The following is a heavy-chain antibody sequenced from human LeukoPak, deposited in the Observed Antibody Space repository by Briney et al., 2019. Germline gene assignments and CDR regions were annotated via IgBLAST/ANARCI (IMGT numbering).Heavy chain of an antibody. J-gene: IGHJ4*02. CDR1: GFTFSSYA. Sequence: GGSLRLSCAASGFTFSSYAMSWVRQAPGKGLEWVSAISGSGGSTYYADSVKGRFTISRDNSKNTLYLQVNSLRAEDTAVYYCAKVWDIVVVPAPYYFDYWGQGTLVTVSS. D-gene: IGHD2-2*01. CDR3: AKVWDIVVVPAPYYFDY. CDR2: ISGSGGST. V-gene: IGHV3-23*01.